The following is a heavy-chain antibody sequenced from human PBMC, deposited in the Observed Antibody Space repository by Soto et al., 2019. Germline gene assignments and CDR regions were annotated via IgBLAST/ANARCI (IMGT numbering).Heavy chain of an antibody. CDR1: GYTFTGYY. Sequence: ASVKVSCKASGYTFTGYYMHWVRQAPGQGLEWMGWINPNSGGTNYAQKFQGRVTMTRDTSISTAYMELSRLRSDDTAVYYCARGPGGVIATDNDYWGQGTLVTVSS. CDR3: ARGPGGVIATDNDY. V-gene: IGHV1-2*02. CDR2: INPNSGGT. D-gene: IGHD3-16*02. J-gene: IGHJ4*02.